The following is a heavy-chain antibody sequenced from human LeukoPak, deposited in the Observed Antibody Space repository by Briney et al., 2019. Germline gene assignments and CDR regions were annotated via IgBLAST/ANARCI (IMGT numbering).Heavy chain of an antibody. Sequence: SETLSLTCTVSGGSISSSSYYWGWIRQPPGKGLEWIGSIYYSGSTYYNPSLKSRVTISVDTSKNQFSLRLSSVTAADTAVYYCARAVFPFYYGSGSYPNWFDPWGQGTLVTVSS. D-gene: IGHD3-10*01. CDR1: GGSISSSSYY. V-gene: IGHV4-39*01. CDR2: IYYSGST. CDR3: ARAVFPFYYGSGSYPNWFDP. J-gene: IGHJ5*02.